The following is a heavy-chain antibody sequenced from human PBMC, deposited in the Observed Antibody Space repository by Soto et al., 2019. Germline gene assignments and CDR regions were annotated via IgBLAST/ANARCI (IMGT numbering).Heavy chain of an antibody. V-gene: IGHV4-39*01. CDR3: ARGQMTAHYGDYGYYFDY. CDR1: GNSISSSTYY. Sequence: SETLSLTCTVSGNSISSSTYYWGWIRQPPGKGLEWIGSIYYRGSTYYIPSLKSRVTISVDTSKNQFSLKLSSVTAADTAVYYCARGQMTAHYGDYGYYFDYWGQGTLVTVSS. J-gene: IGHJ4*02. D-gene: IGHD4-17*01. CDR2: IYYRGST.